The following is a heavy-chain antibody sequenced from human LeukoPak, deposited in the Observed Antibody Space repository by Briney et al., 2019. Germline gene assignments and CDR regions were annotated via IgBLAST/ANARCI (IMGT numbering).Heavy chain of an antibody. J-gene: IGHJ4*02. CDR3: ARDSYYYDSSGYPDY. D-gene: IGHD3-22*01. CDR1: GYTFTSYG. Sequence: GASVKVSCKASGYTFTSYGISWVRQAPGQGLEWMGWISAYNGNTNYAQKLKGRVTMTTDTSTSTAYMELRSLRSDDTAVYYCARDSYYYDSSGYPDYWGQGTLVTVSS. V-gene: IGHV1-18*01. CDR2: ISAYNGNT.